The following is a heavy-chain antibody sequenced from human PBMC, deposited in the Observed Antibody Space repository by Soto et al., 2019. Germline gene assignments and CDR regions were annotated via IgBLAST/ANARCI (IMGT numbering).Heavy chain of an antibody. V-gene: IGHV1-3*01. CDR3: ARVYGMSASSSYGMDV. CDR1: GYTFTTYA. J-gene: IGHJ6*02. Sequence: ASVKVSCKASGYTFTTYAMHWVRQAPGQRLEWMGWLNAGNGNTKYSQKFQVRVIITRDTSASTAYMELSSLRSEDTAVYYCARVYGMSASSSYGMDVWAQGTTVPVSS. D-gene: IGHD3-16*01. CDR2: LNAGNGNT.